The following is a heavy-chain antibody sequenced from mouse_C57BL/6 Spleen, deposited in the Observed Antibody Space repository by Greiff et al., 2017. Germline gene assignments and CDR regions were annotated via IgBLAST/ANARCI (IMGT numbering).Heavy chain of an antibody. V-gene: IGHV5-16*01. CDR3: ARKLGKDYAMDY. J-gene: IGHJ4*01. CDR2: INYDGSST. Sequence: EVMLVESEGGLVQPGSSMKLSCTASGFTFSDYYMAWVRQVPEKGLEWVANINYDGSSTYYLDSLKSRFIISRDNAKNILYLQMSSLKSEDTATYYCARKLGKDYAMDYWGQGTSVTVSS. CDR1: GFTFSDYY. D-gene: IGHD4-1*01.